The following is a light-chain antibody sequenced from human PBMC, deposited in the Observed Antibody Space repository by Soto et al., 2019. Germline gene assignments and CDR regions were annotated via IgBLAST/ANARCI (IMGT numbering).Light chain of an antibody. V-gene: IGLV2-8*01. Sequence: ALTQPPSASGSPGQSLAISCTLTGIDFGGYNYVSWYQQHPGKAPNLMIYEVNKRPSGVPDRFSGSKSGNTASLTVSGLQAEDEADYYCSSYAGSSNVFGTGTKVTVL. CDR3: SSYAGSSNV. CDR1: GIDFGGYNY. CDR2: EVN. J-gene: IGLJ1*01.